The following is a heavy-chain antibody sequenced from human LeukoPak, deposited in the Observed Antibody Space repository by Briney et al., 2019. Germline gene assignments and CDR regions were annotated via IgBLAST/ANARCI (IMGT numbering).Heavy chain of an antibody. V-gene: IGHV3-30*02. J-gene: IGHJ4*02. CDR3: AKDSLPGGDQSY. CDR2: IRYDGNDK. Sequence: GGSLRLSCAASGFTFSGFGMHWVRQAPGKGLEWVTFIRYDGNDKYHADSVKGRFTISRDNSKNTLYLQMNSLRADDTAVYYCAKDSLPGGDQSYWGQGTLVTVSS. CDR1: GFTFSGFG. D-gene: IGHD4-17*01.